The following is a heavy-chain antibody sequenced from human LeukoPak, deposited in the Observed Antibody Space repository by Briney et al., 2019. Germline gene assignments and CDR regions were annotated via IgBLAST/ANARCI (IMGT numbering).Heavy chain of an antibody. D-gene: IGHD4-17*01. CDR2: IKQDGSEK. J-gene: IGHJ1*01. Sequence: GGSLRLSCAASGFTFSSYWMSWVRQAPGKGLEWVANIKQDGSEKYYVDSVKGRFTISRDNAKNSLYLQMNSLRAEDTALYYCAKDRGYGDYGGHFQHWGQGTLVTVSS. CDR1: GFTFSSYW. V-gene: IGHV3-7*03. CDR3: AKDRGYGDYGGHFQH.